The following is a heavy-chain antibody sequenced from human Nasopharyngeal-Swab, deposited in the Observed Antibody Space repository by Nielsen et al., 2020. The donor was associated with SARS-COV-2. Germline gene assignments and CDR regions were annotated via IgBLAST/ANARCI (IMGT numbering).Heavy chain of an antibody. CDR1: GGSISSGG. D-gene: IGHD3-3*02. CDR3: VREAPRDRSIGPVIPHIWCYFDL. J-gene: IGHJ4*02. Sequence: LSLTCAVSGGSISSGGYSWSWVRQAPGQGLEWVGVDGSSHQYADAVRGRFTLSRDSSGNIVYLQMNNLRPDDTAVYYCVREAPRDRSIGPVIPHIWCYFDLWGQGTLVTVSS. V-gene: IGHV3-30*14. CDR2: DGSSH.